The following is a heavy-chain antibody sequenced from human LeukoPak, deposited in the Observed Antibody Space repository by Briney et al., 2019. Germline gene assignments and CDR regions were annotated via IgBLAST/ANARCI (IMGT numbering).Heavy chain of an antibody. CDR2: ILRDGRA. V-gene: IGHV4-38-2*02. CDR3: ARHDDIAIFRNGLDV. D-gene: IGHD6-13*01. Sequence: PSETLSLTRTVSGYSISSGYFWGWVRQSPGKGLEWMGSILRDGRAYYNPSLRSRVTISVDTSKNQFSVRLSSVTAADTAVYYCARHDDIAIFRNGLDVWGQGTTVTVSS. CDR1: GYSISSGYF. J-gene: IGHJ6*02.